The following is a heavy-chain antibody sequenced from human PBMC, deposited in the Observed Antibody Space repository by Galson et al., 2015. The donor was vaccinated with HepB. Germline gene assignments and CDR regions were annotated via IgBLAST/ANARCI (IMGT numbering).Heavy chain of an antibody. CDR1: GGSISSYY. V-gene: IGHV4-59*01. CDR2: IYYSGST. CDR3: ARAVLGDAFDI. J-gene: IGHJ3*02. Sequence: TLSLTCTVSGGSISSYYWSWIRQPPGKGLEWIGYIYYSGSTNYNPSLKSRVTISVDTSKNQFSLKLSSVTAADTAVYYCARAVLGDAFDIWGQGTMVTVSS. D-gene: IGHD2-8*02.